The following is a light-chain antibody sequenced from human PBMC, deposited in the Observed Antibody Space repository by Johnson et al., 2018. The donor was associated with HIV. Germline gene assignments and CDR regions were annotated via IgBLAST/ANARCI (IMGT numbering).Light chain of an antibody. Sequence: SVLTQPPSVSAAPGQKVTIYCSGSSSNIGNNYVSWYQQLPGTAPKLLIYDNNKRPSGTPDRFSGSKSGTSDTLGITGLQTGDEADYYCGTWDNSLSTGGVFGTGTKVTVL. CDR1: SSNIGNNY. CDR3: GTWDNSLSTGGV. J-gene: IGLJ1*01. V-gene: IGLV1-51*01. CDR2: DNN.